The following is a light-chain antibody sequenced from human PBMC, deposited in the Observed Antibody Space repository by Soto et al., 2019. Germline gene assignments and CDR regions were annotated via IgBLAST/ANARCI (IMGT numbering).Light chain of an antibody. CDR3: QQYSTYPWT. Sequence: DIHMIQSTSSLSASLGDRVTITCRASQSISSWLAWYQQKPGKAPKVLIFDASSLESGVPSRFSGSGSATEFTLTISSLQPDDFATYYCQQYSTYPWTFGQGTKVDI. CDR2: DAS. J-gene: IGKJ1*01. CDR1: QSISSW. V-gene: IGKV1-5*01.